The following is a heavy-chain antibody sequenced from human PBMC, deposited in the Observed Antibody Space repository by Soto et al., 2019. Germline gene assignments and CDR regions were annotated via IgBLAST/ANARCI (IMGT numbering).Heavy chain of an antibody. V-gene: IGHV4-39*01. CDR2: IYYSGST. Sequence: SETLSLTCTVSGGSISSSSYYWGWIRQPPGKGLEWIGSIYYSGSTYYNPSLKSRVTISVDTSKNQFSLKLSSVTAADTAVYYCARRHIHDYYYYMDVWGKGTTVTVSS. CDR3: ARRHIHDYYYYMDV. D-gene: IGHD2-21*01. CDR1: GGSISSSSYY. J-gene: IGHJ6*03.